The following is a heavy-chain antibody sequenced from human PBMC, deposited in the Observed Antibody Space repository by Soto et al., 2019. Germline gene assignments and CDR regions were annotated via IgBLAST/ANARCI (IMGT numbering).Heavy chain of an antibody. D-gene: IGHD2-15*01. Sequence: HPGGSLRLSCAASGSTFSNYVMNWVRQAPGKGLEWVSTMSAGGDNIHYADSVKGRFTISRDNSKNTLYLQMNSLRAEDTAVYYCAGYRCTSGSCYRNFDYWGQGTLVTVSS. CDR3: AGYRCTSGSCYRNFDY. V-gene: IGHV3-23*01. CDR2: MSAGGDNI. CDR1: GSTFSNYV. J-gene: IGHJ4*02.